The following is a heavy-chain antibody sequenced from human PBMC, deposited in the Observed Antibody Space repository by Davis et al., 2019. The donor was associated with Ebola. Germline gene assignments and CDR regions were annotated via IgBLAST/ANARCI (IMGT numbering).Heavy chain of an antibody. CDR1: GFTFSSYA. CDR2: IRSKANSYAT. V-gene: IGHV3-73*01. Sequence: GGSLRLSCAASGFTFSSYAMSWVRQASGKGLEWVGRIRSKANSYATAYAASVKGRFTISRDDSKNTAYLQMNSLKTEDTAVYYCTISLATFDYWGQGTLVTVSS. J-gene: IGHJ4*02. CDR3: TISLATFDY.